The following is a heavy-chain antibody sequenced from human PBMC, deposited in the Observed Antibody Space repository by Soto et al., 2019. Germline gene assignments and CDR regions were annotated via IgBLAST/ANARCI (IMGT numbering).Heavy chain of an antibody. D-gene: IGHD3-16*02. Sequence: ASVKVSCKASGYTFTSYAMHWVRQAPGQRLEWMGWINAGNGNTKYSQKFQGRVTITRDTSASTAYMELSSLRSEDTAVYYCARVRVTFGGVIVLGYFDYWGQGTLVTVSS. J-gene: IGHJ4*02. CDR2: INAGNGNT. V-gene: IGHV1-3*01. CDR3: ARVRVTFGGVIVLGYFDY. CDR1: GYTFTSYA.